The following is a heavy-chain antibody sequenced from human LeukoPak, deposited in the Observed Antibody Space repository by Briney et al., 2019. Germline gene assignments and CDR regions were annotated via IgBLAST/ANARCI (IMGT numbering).Heavy chain of an antibody. CDR2: MNPNSGNT. D-gene: IGHD6-13*01. CDR1: GYTFTSYD. Sequence: ASVKVSCKASGYTFTSYDINWVRQATGQGLEWMGWMNPNSGNTGYAQKFQGRVTMTRNTSISTTCMELSSVRSEDTAVYYCARGLPSRAAAGRGDYWGQGTLVTVSS. J-gene: IGHJ4*02. CDR3: ARGLPSRAAAGRGDY. V-gene: IGHV1-8*01.